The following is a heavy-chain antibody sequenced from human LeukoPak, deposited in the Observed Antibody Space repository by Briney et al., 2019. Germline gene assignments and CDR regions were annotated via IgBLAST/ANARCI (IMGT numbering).Heavy chain of an antibody. CDR3: ARGPIFDCSGGSCYSDYYYYYGMDV. Sequence: PGGSLRLSCAASGFIFSSYWMSWVRQAPGKGLEWVANIKQDGSEKYYVDSVKGRFTISRDNAKNSLYLQMNSLRAEDTAVYYCARGPIFDCSGGSCYSDYYYYYGMDVWGQGTTVTVSS. CDR1: GFIFSSYW. V-gene: IGHV3-7*01. CDR2: IKQDGSEK. J-gene: IGHJ6*02. D-gene: IGHD2-15*01.